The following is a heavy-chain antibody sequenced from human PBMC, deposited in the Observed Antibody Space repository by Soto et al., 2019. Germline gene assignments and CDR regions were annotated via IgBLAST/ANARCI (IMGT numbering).Heavy chain of an antibody. CDR3: TTESSSGRYGYLAFDI. CDR2: IKSKTDGGTT. Sequence: EVQLVESGGGLVKPGGSLRLSCAASGFTFSNAWMSWVRQAPGKGLEWVGRIKSKTDGGTTDYAAPVKGRFTISRDDSKNTLYLQMNSLKTEDTAVYYCTTESSSGRYGYLAFDIWGQGTMVTVSS. CDR1: GFTFSNAW. D-gene: IGHD1-26*01. J-gene: IGHJ3*02. V-gene: IGHV3-15*01.